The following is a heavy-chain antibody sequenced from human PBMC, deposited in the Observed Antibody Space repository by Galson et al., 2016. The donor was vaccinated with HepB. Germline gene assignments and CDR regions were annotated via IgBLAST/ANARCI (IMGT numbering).Heavy chain of an antibody. CDR1: GFTVSSKY. CDR3: AREGEGGFDY. J-gene: IGHJ4*02. V-gene: IGHV3-53*01. D-gene: IGHD1-26*01. CDR2: IDGGGST. Sequence: SLRLSCAASGFTVSSKYMGWVRQAPGKGLEWVSVIDGGGSTYYADSVKGRFTISRDSARNTLVLQMESLRAEDTAVYCCAREGEGGFDYWGQGTLVTVSS.